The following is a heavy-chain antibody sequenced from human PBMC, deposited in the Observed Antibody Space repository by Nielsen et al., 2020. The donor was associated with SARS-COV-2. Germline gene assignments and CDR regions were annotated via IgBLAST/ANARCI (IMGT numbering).Heavy chain of an antibody. CDR3: AKGSYYYDSSGYYEGFDY. CDR1: GFTFSSYA. CDR2: IYSGGSST. D-gene: IGHD3-22*01. V-gene: IGHV3-23*03. J-gene: IGHJ4*02. Sequence: GGSLRLFCAASGFTFSSYAMSWVRQAPGKGLEWVSVIYSGGSSTYYADSVKGRFTISRDNSKNTLYLQMNSLRAEDTAVYYCAKGSYYYDSSGYYEGFDYWGQGTLVTVSS.